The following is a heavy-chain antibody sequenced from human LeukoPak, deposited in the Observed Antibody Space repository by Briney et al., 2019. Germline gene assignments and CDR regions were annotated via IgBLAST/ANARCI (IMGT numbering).Heavy chain of an antibody. CDR1: GFTVSLYY. Sequence: GGSLRLSCAASGFTVSLYYMTWVRQAPGKGLEWVSVIYSGGPTYYADSVKGRFTISRDNSKNTVYLQMNSLRGDDTAVYFCARGWVVATGGFDMWGQGTMVTVSS. CDR3: ARGWVVATGGFDM. D-gene: IGHD2-8*02. CDR2: IYSGGPT. J-gene: IGHJ3*02. V-gene: IGHV3-53*01.